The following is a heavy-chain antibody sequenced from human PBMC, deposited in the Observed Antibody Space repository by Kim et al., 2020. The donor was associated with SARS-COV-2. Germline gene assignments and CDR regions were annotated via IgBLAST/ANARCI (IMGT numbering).Heavy chain of an antibody. D-gene: IGHD3-3*01. CDR2: INPAADTR. Sequence: ASVKVSCKSSGYTFTENYIHWIRQAPGQGLEWLGLINPAADTRSFAQKFQGRVAMTRDTSTSTVYMELSSLTSEDTAVYYCTRQRGVLPPADPRGFWGGYFENWGQGTLVTVSS. CDR1: GYTFTENY. V-gene: IGHV1-46*01. CDR3: TRQRGVLPPADPRGFWGGYFEN. J-gene: IGHJ4*02.